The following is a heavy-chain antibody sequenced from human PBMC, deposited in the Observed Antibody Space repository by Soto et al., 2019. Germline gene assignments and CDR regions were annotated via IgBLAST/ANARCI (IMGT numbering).Heavy chain of an antibody. CDR2: VKDGGST. CDR3: ARGQEGIVATH. J-gene: IGHJ4*02. D-gene: IGHD5-12*01. CDR1: GGSLTGYY. Sequence: QVQLQQWGAGLLKPSETLSLTCTVNGGSLTGYYWSWIRQPPGKGLEWIGEVKDGGSTNYSPSLRGRVSISADTSKHHFSLRLNSVTAADTAVYFCARGQEGIVATHWDQGALVTVSS. V-gene: IGHV4-34*01.